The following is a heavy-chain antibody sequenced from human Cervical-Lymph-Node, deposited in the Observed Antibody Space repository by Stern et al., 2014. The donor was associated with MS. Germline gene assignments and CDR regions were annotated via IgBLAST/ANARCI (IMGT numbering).Heavy chain of an antibody. CDR1: GGTFSSYA. D-gene: IGHD1-26*01. Sequence: QVQLVESGAEAKKPGSSVKVSCKASGGTFSSYALSWERQAPGQGLEWLGGIIPIFGTANYAQKFQGRGTITADESTSTAYMELSSLRSEDTAVYYCARGELKEGLVRGMDVWGQGTTVTVSS. J-gene: IGHJ6*02. CDR2: IIPIFGTA. V-gene: IGHV1-69*01. CDR3: ARGELKEGLVRGMDV.